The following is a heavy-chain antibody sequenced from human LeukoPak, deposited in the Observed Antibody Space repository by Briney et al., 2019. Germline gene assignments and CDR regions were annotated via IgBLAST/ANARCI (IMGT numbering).Heavy chain of an antibody. CDR1: GGTFSSYA. J-gene: IGHJ4*02. CDR2: IIPIFGTA. CDR3: ARSAMVRGVIVDY. V-gene: IGHV1-69*13. D-gene: IGHD3-10*01. Sequence: ASVTVSCKASGGTFSSYAISWVRQAPGQGLEWMGGIIPIFGTANYAQKFQGRVTITADESTSTAYMELSSLRSEDTAVYYCARSAMVRGVIVDYWGQGTLVTVSS.